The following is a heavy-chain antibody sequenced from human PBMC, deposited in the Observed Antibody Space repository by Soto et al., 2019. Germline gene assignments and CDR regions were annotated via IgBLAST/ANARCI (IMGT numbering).Heavy chain of an antibody. CDR1: GFNFDNYY. CDR2: IKKDGSGS. J-gene: IGHJ4*02. CDR3: ARDTTGILDY. Sequence: HPGGSLRLSCAASGFNFDNYYMAWVRQAPGKGLEWVANIKKDGSGSNYVDSLKGRFTISRDNAKNSLYLQMNNLRAEDSGVYFCARDTTGILDYWGQGTLVT. V-gene: IGHV3-7*01. D-gene: IGHD1-1*01.